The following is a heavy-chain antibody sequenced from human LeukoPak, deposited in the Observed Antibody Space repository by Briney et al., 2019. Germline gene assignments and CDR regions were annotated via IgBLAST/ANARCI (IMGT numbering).Heavy chain of an antibody. V-gene: IGHV3-9*01. D-gene: IGHD4-11*01. Sequence: PGRSLRLSCAASGFTFDDYAMHWVRQAPGKGLEWVSGISWNSGSIGYADSVKGRFTISRDNAKNSLYLQMNSLRAEDTALYYCAKGRRDYSNPLHYWGQGTLVTVSS. CDR3: AKGRRDYSNPLHY. CDR2: ISWNSGSI. J-gene: IGHJ4*02. CDR1: GFTFDDYA.